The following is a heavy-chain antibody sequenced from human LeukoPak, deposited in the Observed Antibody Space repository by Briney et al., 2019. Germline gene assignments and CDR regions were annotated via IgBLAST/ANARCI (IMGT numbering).Heavy chain of an antibody. CDR3: AKGVFTYEQYYDFWSGHNWFDP. J-gene: IGHJ5*02. CDR1: GFTFSSYA. Sequence: PGGSLRLSCAASGFTFSSYAMSWVRQAPGKGLEWVSAISGSGGSTYYADSVKGRFTISRDNSKNTLYLQMNSLRAEDTAVYYCAKGVFTYEQYYDFWSGHNWFDPWGQGTLVTVSS. CDR2: ISGSGGST. V-gene: IGHV3-23*01. D-gene: IGHD3-3*01.